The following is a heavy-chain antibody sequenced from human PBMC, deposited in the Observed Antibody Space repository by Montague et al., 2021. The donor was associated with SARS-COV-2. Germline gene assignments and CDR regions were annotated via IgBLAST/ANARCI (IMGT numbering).Heavy chain of an antibody. Sequence: SETLSLTCSVSGGSISGRYWSWIRQPPGKGLEWIGNFDHSGDTKYNPSLKGRATISVDTSKNQFALRLHSVTAADTAVYYCAREFRIELWQTNWYFGLWGRGTLVTVSS. CDR3: AREFRIELWQTNWYFGL. CDR1: GGSISGRY. V-gene: IGHV4-59*11. J-gene: IGHJ2*01. CDR2: FDHSGDT. D-gene: IGHD3-16*01.